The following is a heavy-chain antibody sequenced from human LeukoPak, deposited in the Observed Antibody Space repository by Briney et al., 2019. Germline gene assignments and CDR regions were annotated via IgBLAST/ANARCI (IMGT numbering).Heavy chain of an antibody. D-gene: IGHD5-18*01. CDR3: AKDLTGLLDSGSDY. CDR1: GDSIISNY. V-gene: IGHV4-4*07. Sequence: SETLSLTCTVSGDSIISNYWSWIRQPAGQGLEWIGRIYYSGSTNYNPSLKSRLSISVDTSMNQFSLRLTSVTAADTAVYYCAKDLTGLLDSGSDYWGQGTLVTVSS. J-gene: IGHJ4*02. CDR2: IYYSGST.